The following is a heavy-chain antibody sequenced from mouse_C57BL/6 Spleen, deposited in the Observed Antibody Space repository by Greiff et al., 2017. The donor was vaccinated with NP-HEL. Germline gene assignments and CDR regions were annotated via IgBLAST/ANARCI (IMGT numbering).Heavy chain of an antibody. V-gene: IGHV1-18*01. CDR2: INPNNGGT. J-gene: IGHJ1*03. CDR1: GYTFTDYN. Sequence: VQLQQSGAELVKPGASVKISCKASGYTFTDYNMDWVKQSHGKSLEWIGDINPNNGGTIYNQKFKGKATLTVDKSSSTAYMELSSLTSEDTAVYYCARRWLPRYFEVWGTGTTVTVSS. CDR3: ARRWLPRYFEV. D-gene: IGHD2-3*01.